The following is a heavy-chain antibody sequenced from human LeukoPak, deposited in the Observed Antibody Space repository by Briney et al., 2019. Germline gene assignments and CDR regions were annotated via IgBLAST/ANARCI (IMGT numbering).Heavy chain of an antibody. D-gene: IGHD6-13*01. CDR3: ARIGWGTGSSCFDY. CDR2: IKQDGSEK. V-gene: IGHV3-7*01. J-gene: IGHJ4*02. Sequence: GGSLRLSFAASGFTFSSYWMSWVRQAPGKGLEGVANIKQDGSEKYYVDSVKGRFTISRDNAKNSLYLQMNSLRAEDTAVYYCARIGWGTGSSCFDYWGQGTLVTVSS. CDR1: GFTFSSYW.